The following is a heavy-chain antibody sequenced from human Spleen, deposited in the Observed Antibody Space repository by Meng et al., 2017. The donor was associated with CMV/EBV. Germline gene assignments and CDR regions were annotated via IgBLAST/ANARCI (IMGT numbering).Heavy chain of an antibody. J-gene: IGHJ4*02. CDR3: ARASDNFPFDH. Sequence: GESLKISCAASGFTFSSYSMNWVRQAPGKGLEWVSSISSSSSYIYYADSVKGRFTISRDNAKNSLYLQMNSLRAEDTAVYYCARASDNFPFDHWGQGTLVTVSS. D-gene: IGHD3-22*01. CDR2: ISSSSSYI. CDR1: GFTFSSYS. V-gene: IGHV3-21*01.